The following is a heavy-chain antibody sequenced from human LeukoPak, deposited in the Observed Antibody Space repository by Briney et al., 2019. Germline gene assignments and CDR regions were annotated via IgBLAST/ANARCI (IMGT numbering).Heavy chain of an antibody. Sequence: GSLRLSCAASGVTFRSYAMSWVRQAPGKGLEWVSPISGSGDSTYYADSVKGRFTISRDNSKNTLYLQMNSLRAEDTAVYYCAKGRGFTSTSCYNYWGQGTLVTVSS. V-gene: IGHV3-23*01. D-gene: IGHD2-2*02. CDR3: AKGRGFTSTSCYNY. CDR2: ISGSGDST. CDR1: GVTFRSYA. J-gene: IGHJ4*02.